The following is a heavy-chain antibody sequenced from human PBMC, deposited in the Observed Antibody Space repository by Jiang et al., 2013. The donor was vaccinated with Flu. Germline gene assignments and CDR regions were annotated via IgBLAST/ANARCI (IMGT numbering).Heavy chain of an antibody. CDR2: ISAYNGNT. D-gene: IGHD2-2*02. J-gene: IGHJ6*02. Sequence: SVKVSCKASGYTFTSYGISWVRQAPGQGLEWMGWISAYNGNTNYAQKLQGRVTMTTDTSTSTAYMELRSLRSDDTAVYYCARLFVVVPAAILGPENYYGMDVWGQGTTVTVSS. CDR1: GYTFTSYG. V-gene: IGHV1-18*04. CDR3: ARLFVVVPAAILGPENYYGMDV.